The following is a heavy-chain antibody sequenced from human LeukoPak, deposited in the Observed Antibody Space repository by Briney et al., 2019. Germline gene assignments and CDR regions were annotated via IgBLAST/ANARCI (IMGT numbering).Heavy chain of an antibody. CDR2: TYNTYT. Sequence: ASVKVSCKTSGYTSTTYGISWVRQAPGQGLEWMGWTYNTYTHYAQTLRDRLTMTTDTSTSTSYMELRSLRSDDTAVYYCARDSGERGSGSYLIAYWGQGTLVTVSS. V-gene: IGHV1-18*01. J-gene: IGHJ4*02. CDR1: GYTSTTYG. D-gene: IGHD3-10*01. CDR3: ARDSGERGSGSYLIAY.